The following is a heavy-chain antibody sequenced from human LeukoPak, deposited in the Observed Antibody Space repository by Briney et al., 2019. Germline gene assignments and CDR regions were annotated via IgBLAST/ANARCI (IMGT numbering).Heavy chain of an antibody. CDR1: GASIRSYY. D-gene: IGHD3-22*01. CDR2: IYHSGST. CDR3: ARDTRVYDSSGYHYFDY. J-gene: IGHJ4*02. V-gene: IGHV4-59*01. Sequence: PSETLSLTCTVSGASIRSYYWSWIRQPPGKGLEWIGYIYHSGSTNYNPSLKTRVTISVDMSKNQFSLKLTSVTAADTAVYFCARDTRVYDSSGYHYFDYWGQGSLVAVSS.